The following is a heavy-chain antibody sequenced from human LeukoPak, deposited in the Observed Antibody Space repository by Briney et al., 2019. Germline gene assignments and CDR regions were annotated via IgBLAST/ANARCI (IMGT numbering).Heavy chain of an antibody. CDR3: AREDSSGYYHDALDL. J-gene: IGHJ3*01. CDR2: IWYDGTKK. V-gene: IGHV3-33*01. Sequence: PGGSLRLSCAASGFNFENYGMHLVRQAPGKGLEWVAVIWYDGTKKNYGDSVKGRFTISRDNSKNMVSLQMNSLRAEDTAVYYCAREDSSGYYHDALDLWGQGTMVTVSS. D-gene: IGHD3-22*01. CDR1: GFNFENYG.